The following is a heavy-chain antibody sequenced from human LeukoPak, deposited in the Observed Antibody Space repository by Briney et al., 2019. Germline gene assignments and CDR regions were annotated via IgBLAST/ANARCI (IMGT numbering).Heavy chain of an antibody. Sequence: SETLSLTCTVSGGSISSGDYYWSWIRQPPGKGLEWIGYIYYSGSTYYNPSLKSRVTISVDTSKNQFSLKLSSVTAADTAVYYCARDRRGSVPLDVWGKGTTVTVSS. CDR2: IYYSGST. CDR3: ARDRRGSVPLDV. D-gene: IGHD3-10*01. V-gene: IGHV4-30-4*01. CDR1: GGSISSGDYY. J-gene: IGHJ6*04.